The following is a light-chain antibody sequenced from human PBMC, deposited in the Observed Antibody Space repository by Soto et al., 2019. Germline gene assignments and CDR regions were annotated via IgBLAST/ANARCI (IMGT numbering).Light chain of an antibody. CDR1: SSNIGATYD. CDR3: QSYDSSLSDHYD. V-gene: IGLV1-40*01. Sequence: QSVLTQPPSGSGAPGQSVTISCTGSSSNIGATYDVQWYQQLPGTAPKLLIYGNSNRPSGVPDRFSGSKSGTSASLAITGLQADDEADYYCQSYDSSLSDHYDFGTGTKVTVL. CDR2: GNS. J-gene: IGLJ1*01.